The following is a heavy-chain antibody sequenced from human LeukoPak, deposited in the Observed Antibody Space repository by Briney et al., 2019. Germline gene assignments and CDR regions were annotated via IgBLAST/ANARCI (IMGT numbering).Heavy chain of an antibody. Sequence: ASVKVSCKASGYTFTSYGISWVRQAPGQGLEWMGWISAYNGNTKYAQKLQGRVTMTTDKSTSTAYMELRSLRSDDTAVYYCARVATPNWFDPWGQGTLVTVSS. CDR1: GYTFTSYG. V-gene: IGHV1-18*01. J-gene: IGHJ5*02. CDR3: ARVATPNWFDP. D-gene: IGHD2-15*01. CDR2: ISAYNGNT.